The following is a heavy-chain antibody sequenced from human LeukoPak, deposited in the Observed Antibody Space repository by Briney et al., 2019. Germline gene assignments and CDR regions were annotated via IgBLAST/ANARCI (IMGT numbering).Heavy chain of an antibody. CDR1: GGSISSSSYY. Sequence: SETPSLTCTVSGGSISSSSYYWGWIRQPPGKGLEWIGSIYYSGSTYYSPSLKSRVTISVDTSKNQFSLKLSSVTAADTAVYYCASIQTMVRGVSEFDPWGQGALVTASS. J-gene: IGHJ5*02. D-gene: IGHD3-10*01. V-gene: IGHV4-39*01. CDR2: IYYSGST. CDR3: ASIQTMVRGVSEFDP.